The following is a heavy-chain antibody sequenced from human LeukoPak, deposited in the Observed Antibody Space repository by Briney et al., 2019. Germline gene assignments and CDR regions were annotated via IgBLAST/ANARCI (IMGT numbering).Heavy chain of an antibody. Sequence: GGSLRLSCAASGFTFSDYYMSWIRQAPGKGLEWGSYISSSSSTIYYADSVKGRFTISRDNAKNSLYLQMNSLRAEDTAVYYCARGLYDFWSGYYDAFDIWGQGTMVTVSS. CDR2: ISSSSSTI. J-gene: IGHJ3*02. CDR1: GFTFSDYY. CDR3: ARGLYDFWSGYYDAFDI. V-gene: IGHV3-11*04. D-gene: IGHD3-3*01.